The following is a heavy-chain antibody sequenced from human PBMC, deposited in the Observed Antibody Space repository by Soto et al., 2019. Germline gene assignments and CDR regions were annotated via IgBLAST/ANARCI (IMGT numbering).Heavy chain of an antibody. Sequence: SLRLSCAASGFTFSSYGIHWVRQAPGKGLEWVAVISYDGSNKYYADSVKGRFTISRDNSKNTLYLQMNSLRAEDTAVYYCAKTLSIAVAGTDYWGQGTLVTVSS. J-gene: IGHJ4*02. CDR3: AKTLSIAVAGTDY. CDR2: ISYDGSNK. CDR1: GFTFSSYG. V-gene: IGHV3-30*18. D-gene: IGHD6-19*01.